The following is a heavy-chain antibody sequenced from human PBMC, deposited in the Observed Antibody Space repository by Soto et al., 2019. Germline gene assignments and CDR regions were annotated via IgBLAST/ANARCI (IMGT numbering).Heavy chain of an antibody. CDR2: ISYDGSNK. V-gene: IGHV3-30-3*01. CDR3: ARPSSGWENWFDP. J-gene: IGHJ5*02. CDR1: GFTFSSYA. Sequence: GSLRLSCAASGFTFSSYAMHWVRQAPGKGLEWVAVISYDGSNKNYADSVKGRFTISRDNSKNTLYLQMNSLRAEDTAVYYCARPSSGWENWFDPWGQGT. D-gene: IGHD6-19*01.